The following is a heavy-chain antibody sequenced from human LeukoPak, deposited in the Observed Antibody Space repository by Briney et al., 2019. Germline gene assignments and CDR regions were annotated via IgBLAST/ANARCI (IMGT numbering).Heavy chain of an antibody. CDR2: ISYDGSNK. V-gene: IGHV3-30*03. CDR3: ARESLEMAP. Sequence: GRSLRLSCAASGFTFSSYGMHWVRQAPGKGLEWVAVISYDGSNKYYADSVKGRFTISRDNSKNTLYLQMNSLRAEDTAVYYCARESLEMAPWGQGTLVTVSS. J-gene: IGHJ5*02. D-gene: IGHD5-24*01. CDR1: GFTFSSYG.